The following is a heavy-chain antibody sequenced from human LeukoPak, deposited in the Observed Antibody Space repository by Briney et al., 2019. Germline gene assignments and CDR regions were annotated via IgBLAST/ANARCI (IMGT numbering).Heavy chain of an antibody. D-gene: IGHD2-15*01. Sequence: SETLSLTCTVSGGSISSHYWSWIRQPPGKGLEWIGYTYYSGSTNYNPSLKSRVTISVDTSKNQFSLKLSSVTAADTAVYYCARDMEGSSGAFDIWGQGTMVTVSS. CDR2: TYYSGST. CDR3: ARDMEGSSGAFDI. V-gene: IGHV4-59*11. J-gene: IGHJ3*02. CDR1: GGSISSHY.